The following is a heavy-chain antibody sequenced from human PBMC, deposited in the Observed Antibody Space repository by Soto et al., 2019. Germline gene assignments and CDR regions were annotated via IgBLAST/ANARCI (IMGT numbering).Heavy chain of an antibody. CDR2: IYSGGST. CDR3: ARGRQRYYYGSGSYYDSHDYYFDY. Sequence: PGGSLSLSCAASGFTVSSNYMSWVRQAPGKGLEWVSVIYSGGSTYYADSVKGRFTISRDNSKNTLYLQMNSLRAEDTAVYYCARGRQRYYYGSGSYYDSHDYYFDYWGQGTLVTVSS. V-gene: IGHV3-53*01. CDR1: GFTVSSNY. D-gene: IGHD3-10*01. J-gene: IGHJ4*02.